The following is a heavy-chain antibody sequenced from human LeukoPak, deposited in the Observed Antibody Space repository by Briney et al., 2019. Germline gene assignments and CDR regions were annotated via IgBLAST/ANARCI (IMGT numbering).Heavy chain of an antibody. Sequence: SVKVSCKASGGTFSSYAISWVRQAPGQGLEWMGGIIPIFGTTNYAQRFQGRVTITADESTSTTYMELSSLRSEDTAVYYCARAGIPAAGTLDYWGQGTLVTVSS. J-gene: IGHJ4*02. CDR3: ARAGIPAAGTLDY. V-gene: IGHV1-69*13. CDR2: IIPIFGTT. D-gene: IGHD6-13*01. CDR1: GGTFSSYA.